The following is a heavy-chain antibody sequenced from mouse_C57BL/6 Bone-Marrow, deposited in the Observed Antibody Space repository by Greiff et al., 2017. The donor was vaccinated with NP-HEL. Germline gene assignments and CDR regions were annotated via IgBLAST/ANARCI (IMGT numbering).Heavy chain of an antibody. CDR1: GFSFNTYA. D-gene: IGHD2-3*01. Sequence: EVQRVESGGGLVQPKGSLKLSCAASGFSFNTYAMNWVRQAPGKGLEWVARIRSKSNNYATYYADSVKDRFTISRDDSESMLYLQMNNLKTEDTAMYYCVRHDDGYPYYFDYWGQGTTLTVSS. J-gene: IGHJ2*01. V-gene: IGHV10-1*01. CDR2: IRSKSNNYAT. CDR3: VRHDDGYPYYFDY.